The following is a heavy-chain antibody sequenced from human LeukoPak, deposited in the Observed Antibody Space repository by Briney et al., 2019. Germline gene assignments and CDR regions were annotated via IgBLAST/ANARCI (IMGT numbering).Heavy chain of an antibody. J-gene: IGHJ5*02. CDR1: GFTFSSYW. Sequence: GGSLRLSCAASGFTFSSYWMSWVRQAPGMGLEWVANIKQDGSEKYYVDSVKGRFTISRDNAKNSLYLQMNSLRAEDTAVYYCAKPTHFNWFDPWGQGTLVTVSS. CDR2: IKQDGSEK. CDR3: AKPTHFNWFDP. D-gene: IGHD3-3*02. V-gene: IGHV3-7*01.